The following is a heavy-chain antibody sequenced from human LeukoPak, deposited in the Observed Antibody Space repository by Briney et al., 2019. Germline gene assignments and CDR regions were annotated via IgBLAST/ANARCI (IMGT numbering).Heavy chain of an antibody. V-gene: IGHV1-24*01. J-gene: IGHJ4*02. CDR3: ATWGELLRSFDY. CDR2: FDPEDGEA. Sequence: GASVEVSCKVSGYTLTELSMHWVRQAPGKGLEWMGGFDPEDGEAIYAQKFQGRVTMTEDTPKDTAYMELSSLRSEDTAVYYCATWGELLRSFDYWGQGTLVTVSS. CDR1: GYTLTELS. D-gene: IGHD1-26*01.